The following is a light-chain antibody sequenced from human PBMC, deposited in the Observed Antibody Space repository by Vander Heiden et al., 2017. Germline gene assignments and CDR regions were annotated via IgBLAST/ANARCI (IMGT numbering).Light chain of an antibody. CDR2: DAS. V-gene: IGKV3-11*01. CDR3: QQRSNWQNT. CDR1: QSVSSY. Sequence: EIVLTQSPATLSFSPGERATLSCRASQSVSSYLAWYQQKPGQAPRLLIYDASNRATGIPARFSGSGSGTDFTLTISSLEPEDFAVYYCQQRSNWQNTFGQGTKLEIK. J-gene: IGKJ2*01.